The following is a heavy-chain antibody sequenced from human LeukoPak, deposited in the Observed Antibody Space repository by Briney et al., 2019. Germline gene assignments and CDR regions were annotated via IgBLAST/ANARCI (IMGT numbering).Heavy chain of an antibody. CDR2: ISSSSNII. CDR3: ARDFAREFTIDY. D-gene: IGHD3-10*01. J-gene: IGHJ4*02. Sequence: GGSLRLSCAASGFTFSNYNMNWVRQPPGKGLQWVSYISSSSNIIYYAYSVKGRFTISGDNAKNSLFLQMNSLRAEDPAVYYCARDFAREFTIDYWGQGTLVTVSS. CDR1: GFTFSNYN. V-gene: IGHV3-48*01.